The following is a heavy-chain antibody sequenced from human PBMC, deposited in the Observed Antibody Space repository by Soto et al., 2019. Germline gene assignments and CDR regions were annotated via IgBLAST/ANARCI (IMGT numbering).Heavy chain of an antibody. CDR1: GFTFSSYW. J-gene: IGHJ4*02. CDR3: AVAVAGPTAIGY. Sequence: EVQLVESGGGLVQPGGSLRLSCAASGFTFSSYWMHWVRKAPGKGLVWVSRINSDASSTSYADSVQGRFTISRDNAKNMLYLQMNSLRAEGTAVYYWAVAVAGPTAIGYWGQGTLVTVSS. D-gene: IGHD6-19*01. V-gene: IGHV3-74*01. CDR2: INSDASST.